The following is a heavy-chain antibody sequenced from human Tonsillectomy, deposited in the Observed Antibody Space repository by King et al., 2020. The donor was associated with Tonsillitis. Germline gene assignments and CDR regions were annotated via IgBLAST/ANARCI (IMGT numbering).Heavy chain of an antibody. CDR2: IRYDGSNK. CDR3: AKDYYYDSSGYYSNYYYYGMDV. CDR1: GFTFSSYG. J-gene: IGHJ6*02. D-gene: IGHD3-22*01. V-gene: IGHV3-30*02. Sequence: VQLVESGGGVVQPGGSLRLSCAASGFTFSSYGMHWVRQAPGKGLEWVAFIRYDGSNKYYADSVKGRFTISRDNSKNTLYLQMNSLRAEDTAMYYCAKDYYYDSSGYYSNYYYYGMDVWGQGTPVTVSS.